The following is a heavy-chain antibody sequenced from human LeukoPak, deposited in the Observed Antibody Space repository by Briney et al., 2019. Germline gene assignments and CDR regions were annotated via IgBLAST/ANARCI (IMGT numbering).Heavy chain of an antibody. CDR1: GGSISSSTYY. D-gene: IGHD5-18*01. CDR3: ARLPVDTTMVSSFDY. CDR2: IFYSGNT. J-gene: IGHJ4*02. Sequence: SETLSLTCTVSGGSISSSTYYWGWIRQPPGKELEWIGNIFYSGNTYYNPSLKSRVTISVDTSKNQFSLRLSSVTAADTAVYYCARLPVDTTMVSSFDYWGQGTLVTVSS. V-gene: IGHV4-39*01.